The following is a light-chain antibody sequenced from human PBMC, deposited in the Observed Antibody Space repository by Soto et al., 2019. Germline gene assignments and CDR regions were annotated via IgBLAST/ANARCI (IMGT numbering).Light chain of an antibody. CDR3: MQALQTPLT. V-gene: IGKV2-28*01. Sequence: DSAMTQSPLSLPVTPGEPASISCRSSQSLLHSNGYNYLDWYLQKPGQSPQLLVYLGSNRASGVPDRFSGSGSGTDCTLKISRVEAEDVGVYYCMQALQTPLTFGGGTKVEIK. CDR2: LGS. J-gene: IGKJ4*01. CDR1: QSLLHSNGYNY.